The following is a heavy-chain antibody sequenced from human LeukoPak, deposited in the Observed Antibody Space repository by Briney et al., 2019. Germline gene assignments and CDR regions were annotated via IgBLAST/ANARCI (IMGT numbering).Heavy chain of an antibody. CDR1: GFRFDDYA. D-gene: IGHD3-22*01. CDR3: ARDIHDSSGYYGLSDY. Sequence: GRSLRLSCAASGFRFDDYAMHWVRQAPGKGLEWVSGISWNSVSIGYADPVKGRFTISRDNAKNSLYLQMNSLRAEDTALYFCARDIHDSSGYYGLSDYWGQGTLVTVSS. J-gene: IGHJ4*02. CDR2: ISWNSVSI. V-gene: IGHV3-9*01.